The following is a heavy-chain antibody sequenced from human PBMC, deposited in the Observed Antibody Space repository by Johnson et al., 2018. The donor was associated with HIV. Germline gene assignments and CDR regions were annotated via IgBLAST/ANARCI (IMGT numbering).Heavy chain of an antibody. Sequence: VQLVESGGGLVQPGGSLRLSCVVSGFTVSSNYITWVRQAPGKGLEWVSVISSGGDTYYADSVKDRFTISRDNSKNTLYLQMNSLKTEDTAVYYCTTAGLRYFDWFTGAFDIWGQGTMVTVSS. J-gene: IGHJ3*02. D-gene: IGHD3-9*01. CDR1: GFTVSSNY. V-gene: IGHV3-66*01. CDR3: TTAGLRYFDWFTGAFDI. CDR2: ISSGGDT.